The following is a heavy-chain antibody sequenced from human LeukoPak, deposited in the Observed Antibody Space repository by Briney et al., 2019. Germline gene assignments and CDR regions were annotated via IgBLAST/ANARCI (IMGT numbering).Heavy chain of an antibody. Sequence: GGSLRLSCAASGFTFSSYAMSWVRQAPGKGLEWVSTITASGGTYYADSVKGRFTISRDNAKNSLYLQMNSLRAEDTAVYYCVVSYDSSGYYPDYWGQGTLVTVSS. D-gene: IGHD3-22*01. CDR2: ITASGGT. CDR1: GFTFSSYA. V-gene: IGHV3-23*01. J-gene: IGHJ4*02. CDR3: VVSYDSSGYYPDY.